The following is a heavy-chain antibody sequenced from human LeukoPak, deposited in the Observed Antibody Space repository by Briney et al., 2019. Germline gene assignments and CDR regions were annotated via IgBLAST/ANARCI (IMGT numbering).Heavy chain of an antibody. CDR1: GFTFSSYE. CDR2: ISSSGSTI. D-gene: IGHD3-22*01. CDR3: AREGDHYYDSSGFDY. J-gene: IGHJ4*02. Sequence: GGSLRLSCAASGFTFSSYEMNWVRQAPGKGLEWVSYISSSGSTIYYADSVKGRFTISRDNAKNSLYLQMSSLRAEDTAVYYCAREGDHYYDSSGFDYWGQGTLVTVSS. V-gene: IGHV3-48*03.